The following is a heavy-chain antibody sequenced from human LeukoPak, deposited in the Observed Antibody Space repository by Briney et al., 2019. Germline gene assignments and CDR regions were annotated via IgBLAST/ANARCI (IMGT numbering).Heavy chain of an antibody. Sequence: ASVKVSCKASGYTFTGYYMHWVRQAPGQGLEWMGWISAYNGNTNYAQKLQGRVTMTTDTSTSTAYMELRSLRSDDTAVYYCARWSGVAAAGTSGDYWGQGTLVTVSS. D-gene: IGHD6-13*01. J-gene: IGHJ4*02. CDR3: ARWSGVAAAGTSGDY. CDR1: GYTFTGYY. CDR2: ISAYNGNT. V-gene: IGHV1-18*04.